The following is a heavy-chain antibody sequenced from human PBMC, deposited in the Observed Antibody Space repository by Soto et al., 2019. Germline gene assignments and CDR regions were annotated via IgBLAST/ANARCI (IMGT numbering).Heavy chain of an antibody. J-gene: IGHJ6*02. CDR2: ISYDGSNK. CDR1: GFTFSSYA. D-gene: IGHD6-19*01. Sequence: GGSLRLSCAASGFTFSSYAMHWVRQAPGKGLEWVAVISYDGSNKYYADSVKGRFTISRDNSKNTLYLQMNSLRAEDTAVYYCARDQDSGWYYYYYGMDVWGQGTTVTVSS. CDR3: ARDQDSGWYYYYYGMDV. V-gene: IGHV3-30-3*01.